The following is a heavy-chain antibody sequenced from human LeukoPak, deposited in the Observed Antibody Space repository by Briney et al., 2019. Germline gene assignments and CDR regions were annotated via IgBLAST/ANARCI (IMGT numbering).Heavy chain of an antibody. CDR1: GYSISSGYY. J-gene: IGHJ6*03. CDR2: IYHSGST. D-gene: IGHD1-26*01. CDR3: ARVDGSYGYYMDV. Sequence: SETLSLTCTVSGYSISSGYYWGWIRQPPGKGLEWIGSIYHSGSTNYNPSLKSRVTISVDTSKNQFSLKLSSVTAADTAVYYCARVDGSYGYYMDVWGKGTTVTISS. V-gene: IGHV4-38-2*02.